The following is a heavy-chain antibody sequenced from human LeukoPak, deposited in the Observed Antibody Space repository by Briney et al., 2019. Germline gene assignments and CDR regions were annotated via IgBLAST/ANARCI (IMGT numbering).Heavy chain of an antibody. CDR1: GFTFSRNW. J-gene: IGHJ4*02. CDR3: AKLLGTVTTYDS. CDR2: INPDGSQK. D-gene: IGHD1-1*01. V-gene: IGHV3-7*01. Sequence: GGSLRLSCEASGFTFSRNWMSWVRHAPGKGLGWVASINPDGSQKYYGDSVRGRFTISRDNTKNFLFLQMTSLGPEDTATYYCAKLLGTVTTYDSWGQGTLVTVSS.